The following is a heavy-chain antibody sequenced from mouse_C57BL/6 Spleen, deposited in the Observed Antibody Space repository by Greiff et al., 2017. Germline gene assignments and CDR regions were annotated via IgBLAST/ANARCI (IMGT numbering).Heavy chain of an antibody. CDR1: GYTFTSYW. J-gene: IGHJ3*01. CDR3: AYGYDVRFAY. Sequence: VQLQQPGAELVKPGASVKLSCKASGYTFTSYWMTWVQQRPGQGLEWIGMIHPNSGSTNYNEKFKSKATLTVDKSSSTAYMQLSSLTSEDSAVYDCAYGYDVRFAYWGQGTLVTVSA. V-gene: IGHV1-64*01. D-gene: IGHD2-2*01. CDR2: IHPNSGST.